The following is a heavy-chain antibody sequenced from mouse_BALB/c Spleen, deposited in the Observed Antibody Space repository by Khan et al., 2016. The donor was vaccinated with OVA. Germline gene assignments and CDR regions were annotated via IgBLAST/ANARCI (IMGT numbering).Heavy chain of an antibody. V-gene: IGHV2-3*01. CDR2: IWGEGSI. CDR1: GFSLTSNG. Sequence: QMQLEESGPGLVVPSQSLSTTCTVSGFSLTSNGVSWVRQPPGKGLEWLGVIWGEGSINYHSVLKSRLSISKDNSKSQVFLKLNSLQTDDTATYYCAKLRVFYFDYWGQGTTLTGSS. CDR3: AKLRVFYFDY. J-gene: IGHJ2*01.